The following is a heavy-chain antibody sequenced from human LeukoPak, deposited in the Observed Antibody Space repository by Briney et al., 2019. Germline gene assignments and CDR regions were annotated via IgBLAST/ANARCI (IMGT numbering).Heavy chain of an antibody. CDR1: GYTFTGYY. D-gene: IGHD3-22*01. J-gene: IGHJ4*02. CDR2: INPNSGGT. CDR3: ASSITMIVVVTPAPNFDY. V-gene: IGHV1-2*02. Sequence: ASVKVSCKASGYTFTGYYMHWVRQAPGQGVECMGWINPNSGGTNYAQKFQGRVTMTRDTSISTAYMELSRLRSDDTAVYYCASSITMIVVVTPAPNFDYWGQGTLVTVSS.